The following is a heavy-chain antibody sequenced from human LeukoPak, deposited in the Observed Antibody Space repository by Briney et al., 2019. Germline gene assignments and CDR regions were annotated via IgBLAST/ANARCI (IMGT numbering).Heavy chain of an antibody. Sequence: ASVKVSCKASGYTFTSYGISWVRQAPGQGLEWMGWMNPNSGNTGYAQKFQGRVTMTRNTFISTAYMELSSLRSEDTAVYYCARDRRTRGYSYGGLFDYWGQGTLVTVSS. CDR2: MNPNSGNT. J-gene: IGHJ4*02. CDR3: ARDRRTRGYSYGGLFDY. V-gene: IGHV1-8*02. CDR1: GYTFTSYG. D-gene: IGHD5-18*01.